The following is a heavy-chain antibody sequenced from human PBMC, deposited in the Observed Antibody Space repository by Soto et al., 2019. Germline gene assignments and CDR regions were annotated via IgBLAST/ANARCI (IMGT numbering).Heavy chain of an antibody. CDR3: AREENCSDGICYSEYFQR. CDR2: VNPSGGST. CDR1: GYIFTAYS. Sequence: ASVKISCKASGYIFTAYSMHWVRQAPGQGLEWMGVVNPSGGSTNYAQKFQGRIAMTRDTSTSTVYMDLSSLTSEDTAVYYCAREENCSDGICYSEYFQRWGQGTLVTVSS. V-gene: IGHV1-46*01. D-gene: IGHD2-15*01. J-gene: IGHJ1*01.